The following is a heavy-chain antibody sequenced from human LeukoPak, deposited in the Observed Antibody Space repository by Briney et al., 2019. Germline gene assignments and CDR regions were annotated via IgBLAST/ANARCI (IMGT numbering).Heavy chain of an antibody. CDR2: INHSGST. D-gene: IGHD6-19*01. J-gene: IGHJ4*02. CDR3: ARAASVRGWYVAY. V-gene: IGHV4-34*01. CDR1: GGSFSGYY. Sequence: SETLSLTCAVYGGSFSGYYWSWIRQPPGKGLEWIGEINHSGSTNYNPSLKSRVTISVDTSKNQFSLKLSSVTAADTAVYYCARAASVRGWYVAYWDQGTLVTVSS.